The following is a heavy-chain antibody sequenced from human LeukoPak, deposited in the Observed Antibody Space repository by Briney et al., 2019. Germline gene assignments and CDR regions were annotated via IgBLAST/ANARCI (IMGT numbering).Heavy chain of an antibody. CDR2: ISSSSSYI. J-gene: IGHJ4*02. D-gene: IGHD1-26*01. V-gene: IGHV3-21*03. CDR1: GFTFSSYS. Sequence: TGGSLRLSCAASGFTFSSYSMNWVRQAPGKGLEWVSSISSSSSYIYYADSVKGRFTISRDNAKNSLYLQMNSLKTEDTAVYYCTTEGTYSGSYYFDYWGQGTLVTVSS. CDR3: TTEGTYSGSYYFDY.